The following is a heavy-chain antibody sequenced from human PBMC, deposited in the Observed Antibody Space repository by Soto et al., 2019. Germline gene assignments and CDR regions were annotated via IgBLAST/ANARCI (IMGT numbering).Heavy chain of an antibody. J-gene: IGHJ6*02. Sequence: GGSLRLSCAASGFTFSSYGMHWVRQAPGKGLEWVAVISYDGSNKYYADSVKGRFTISRDNSKNTLYLQMNSLRAEDTAVYYCAKSRDLGNYYYYGMDVWGQGTTVPVSS. V-gene: IGHV3-30*18. CDR1: GFTFSSYG. CDR3: AKSRDLGNYYYYGMDV. CDR2: ISYDGSNK. D-gene: IGHD3-10*01.